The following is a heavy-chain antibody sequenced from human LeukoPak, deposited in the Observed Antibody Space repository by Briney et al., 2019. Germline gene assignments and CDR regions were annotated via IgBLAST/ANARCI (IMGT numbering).Heavy chain of an antibody. CDR1: GGTFSSYA. D-gene: IGHD5-18*01. CDR3: ARDSSGYSYGPPFDY. CDR2: ISAYNGNT. V-gene: IGHV1-18*01. Sequence: ASVKVSCKASGGTFSSYAISWVRQAPGQGPEWVGWISAYNGNTNYAQKLQGRVTMTTDTSTSTAYMELRSLRSDDTAVYYCARDSSGYSYGPPFDYWGQGTLVTVSS. J-gene: IGHJ4*02.